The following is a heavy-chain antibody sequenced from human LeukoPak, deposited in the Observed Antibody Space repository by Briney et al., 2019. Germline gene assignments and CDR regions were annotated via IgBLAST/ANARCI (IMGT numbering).Heavy chain of an antibody. V-gene: IGHV3-33*08. Sequence: PGGSLRLSCAASGFTFSSFRMHWVRQAPGKGLEWVAFISYDGSYIYYADSVKGRFTISRDNSKNTLYLQMNSLRADDTAVYYCARYSEGASLVDYWGQGTLVTVSS. CDR1: GFTFSSFR. CDR3: ARYSEGASLVDY. J-gene: IGHJ4*02. D-gene: IGHD1-26*01. CDR2: ISYDGSYI.